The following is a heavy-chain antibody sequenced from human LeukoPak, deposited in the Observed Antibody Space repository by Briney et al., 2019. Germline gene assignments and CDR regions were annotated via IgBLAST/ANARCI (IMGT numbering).Heavy chain of an antibody. J-gene: IGHJ5*02. V-gene: IGHV3-30*18. CDR3: AKDRSSSWYAGLDP. D-gene: IGHD6-13*01. CDR2: ISYDGSNK. Sequence: GGSLRLSCAASGFTFSSYSMHWVRQAPGKGLEWVAVISYDGSNKYYADSVKGRFTISRDNSKNTLYLQMNSLRAEDTAVYYCAKDRSSSWYAGLDPWGQGTLVTVSS. CDR1: GFTFSSYS.